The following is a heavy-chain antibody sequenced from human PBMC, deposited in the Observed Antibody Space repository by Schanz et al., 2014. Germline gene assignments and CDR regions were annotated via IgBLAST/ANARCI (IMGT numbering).Heavy chain of an antibody. CDR2: ISGSGGST. D-gene: IGHD3-10*01. J-gene: IGHJ3*02. CDR1: GFTFSSYA. Sequence: EVQLLESGGGLVQPGGSLRLSCAASGFTFSSYAMSWVRQAPGKALEWVSAISGSGGSTYYADSVKGRFTISRDNTKNTLYLQMNSLRAEDTAVYYCAKGRFRELNACDIWGQGTMVTVSS. V-gene: IGHV3-23*01. CDR3: AKGRFRELNACDI.